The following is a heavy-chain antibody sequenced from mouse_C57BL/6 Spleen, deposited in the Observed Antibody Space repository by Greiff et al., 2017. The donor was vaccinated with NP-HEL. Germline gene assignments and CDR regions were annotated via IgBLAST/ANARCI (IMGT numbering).Heavy chain of an antibody. CDR3: ARGGYIEPSNLRPYAMDY. J-gene: IGHJ4*01. D-gene: IGHD2-10*02. CDR2: INPNYGTT. CDR1: GYSFTDYN. Sequence: EVQLMESGPELVKPGASVKISCKASGYSFTDYNMNWVKQSNGKSLEWIGVINPNYGTTSYNQKFKGKATLTVDQSSSTAYMQLNSLTSEDSAVYYCARGGYIEPSNLRPYAMDYWGQGTSVTVSS. V-gene: IGHV1-39*01.